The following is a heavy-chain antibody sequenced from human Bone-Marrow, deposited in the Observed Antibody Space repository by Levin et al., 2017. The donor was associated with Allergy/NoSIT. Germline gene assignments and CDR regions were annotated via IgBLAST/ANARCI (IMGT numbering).Heavy chain of an antibody. CDR2: MNPNSGNT. J-gene: IGHJ4*02. Sequence: GESLKISCKASGYTFTSYDINWVRQATGQGLEWMGWMNPNSGNTGYAQKFQGRVTMTRNTSISTAYMELSSLRSEDTAVYYCARGNTLTGDYDFWSGLDYWGQGTLVTVSS. V-gene: IGHV1-8*01. CDR1: GYTFTSYD. D-gene: IGHD3-3*01. CDR3: ARGNTLTGDYDFWSGLDY.